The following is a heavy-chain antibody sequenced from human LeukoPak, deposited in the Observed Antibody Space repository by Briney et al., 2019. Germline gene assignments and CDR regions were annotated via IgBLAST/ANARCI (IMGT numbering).Heavy chain of an antibody. D-gene: IGHD2-2*01. CDR1: GFTFNNYD. Sequence: PGGSLRLSCAASGFTFNNYDMSWVRQAPGKGPEWLSGINWNGITTGYADSVKGRFTISRDNAKHSLYLQMNSLRAEDTAFYYCARAQYCSSTSCYRWDYWGQGTLVTVSS. CDR3: ARAQYCSSTSCYRWDY. CDR2: INWNGITT. V-gene: IGHV3-20*04. J-gene: IGHJ4*02.